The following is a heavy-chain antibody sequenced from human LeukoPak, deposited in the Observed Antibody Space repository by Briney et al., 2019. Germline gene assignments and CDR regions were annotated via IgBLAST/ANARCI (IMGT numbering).Heavy chain of an antibody. CDR2: INSDGGGA. CDR3: ARDVPHNWFDT. V-gene: IGHV3-74*01. Sequence: GGSLRLSCVASGITFGNNWMHWVRQGPGKGLVWISRINSDGGGAIYADSVKGRFTVSRDNAKNTLYLQMNSLRAEDTAVYYCARDVPHNWFDTWGQGTLVTVSS. J-gene: IGHJ5*02. CDR1: GITFGNNW.